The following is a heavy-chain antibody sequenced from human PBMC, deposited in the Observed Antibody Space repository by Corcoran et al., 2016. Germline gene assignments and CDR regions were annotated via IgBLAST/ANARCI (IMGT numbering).Heavy chain of an antibody. J-gene: IGHJ4*02. V-gene: IGHV4-59*01. CDR3: ASSHIRGVPWY. CDR2: IYYSGST. CDR1: GGSISSYY. D-gene: IGHD3-10*01. Sequence: QVQLQESGPGLVKPSETLSLTCTVSGGSISSYYWTWIRQPPGKGLEWIGYIYYSGSTNYIPSLKSRVTISVDTSKNQFSLKLSSVTAADTAVYYCASSHIRGVPWYWGQGTLVTVSS.